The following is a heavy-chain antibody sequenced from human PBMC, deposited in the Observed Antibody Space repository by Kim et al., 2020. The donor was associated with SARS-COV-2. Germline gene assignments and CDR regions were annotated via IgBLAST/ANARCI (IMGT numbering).Heavy chain of an antibody. CDR2: TYYRSKWYN. CDR1: GDSVSSNSAA. D-gene: IGHD5-12*01. Sequence: SQTLSLTCAISGDSVSSNSAAWNWIRQSPSRGLEWLGRTYYRSKWYNDYAVSVKSRITINPDTSKNQFSLQLNSVTPEDTAVYYCARHSGYDYDLALPFDYWGQGTLVTVSS. J-gene: IGHJ4*02. CDR3: ARHSGYDYDLALPFDY. V-gene: IGHV6-1*01.